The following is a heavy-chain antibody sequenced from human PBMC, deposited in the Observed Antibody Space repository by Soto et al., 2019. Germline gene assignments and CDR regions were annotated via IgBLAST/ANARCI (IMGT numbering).Heavy chain of an antibody. Sequence: EVQLVESGGGLVQPGGSLRLSCAASGFTFSGYWMSWVRQAPGKGLEWVANIKQDGSEEFYVDSVKGRFTISRDNAKNSLYLQLNSLRAEDTAVYYCAREAVWGQGTTVTVSS. J-gene: IGHJ6*02. CDR2: IKQDGSEE. CDR3: AREAV. CDR1: GFTFSGYW. V-gene: IGHV3-7*05.